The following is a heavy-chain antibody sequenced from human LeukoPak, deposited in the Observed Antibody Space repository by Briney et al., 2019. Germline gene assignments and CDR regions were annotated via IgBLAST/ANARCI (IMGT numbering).Heavy chain of an antibody. J-gene: IGHJ4*02. V-gene: IGHV3-33*01. CDR1: GFTFSSYG. CDR3: ARDHYYYDSSGYFYDL. D-gene: IGHD3-22*01. CDR2: IWYDGTNK. Sequence: SGGSLRLSCAASGFTFSSYGMHWVRQAPGKGLEWLALIWYDGTNKYYADSVKGRFTISRDNSKNTVYLQMNSLRAEDTAVYYCARDHYYYDSSGYFYDLWGQGTLVTVSS.